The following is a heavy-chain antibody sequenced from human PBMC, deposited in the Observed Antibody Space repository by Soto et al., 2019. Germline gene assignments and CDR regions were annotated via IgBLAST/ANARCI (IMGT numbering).Heavy chain of an antibody. CDR1: GGSISSNNW. CDR2: IYHGGST. D-gene: IGHD3-10*02. J-gene: IGHJ3*02. Sequence: QVQLQESGPGLVKPSGTLSLTCAVSGGSISSNNWWSWVRQPPGKGLEWIGEIYHGGSTNINPSLKSRVXISXDXPKNQFSLKLSSVTAADTAVYYCAHTAITMSNAFDIWGQGAMVTVSS. CDR3: AHTAITMSNAFDI. V-gene: IGHV4-4*02.